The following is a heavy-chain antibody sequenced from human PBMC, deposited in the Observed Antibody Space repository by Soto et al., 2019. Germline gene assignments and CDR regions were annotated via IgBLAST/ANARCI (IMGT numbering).Heavy chain of an antibody. D-gene: IGHD6-13*01. CDR3: AKSESSSWFGVDYFDY. CDR2: ISGSGGST. CDR1: GFTFSSYA. J-gene: IGHJ4*02. V-gene: IGHV3-23*01. Sequence: GGSLRLSCAASGFTFSSYAMSWVRQAPGKGLEWVSAISGSGGSTYYADSVKGRFTISRDNSKNTLYLQMNSLRAEDTAVYYCAKSESSSWFGVDYFDYWGQGTLVTVSS.